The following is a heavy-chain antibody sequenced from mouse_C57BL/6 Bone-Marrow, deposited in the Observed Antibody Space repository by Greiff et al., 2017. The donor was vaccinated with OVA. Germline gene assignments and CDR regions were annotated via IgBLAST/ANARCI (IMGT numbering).Heavy chain of an antibody. CDR1: GFTFSSYA. Sequence: EVMLVESGGGLVKPGGSLKLSCAASGFTFSSYAMSWVRQTPEKRLEWVATISDGGSYTYYPDNVKGRFTISRDHAKNNLYLQMSHLKSEDTAMYYCARTANWDTLFAYWGKGTLVTGSA. V-gene: IGHV5-4*03. CDR2: ISDGGSYT. J-gene: IGHJ3*01. D-gene: IGHD4-1*01. CDR3: ARTANWDTLFAY.